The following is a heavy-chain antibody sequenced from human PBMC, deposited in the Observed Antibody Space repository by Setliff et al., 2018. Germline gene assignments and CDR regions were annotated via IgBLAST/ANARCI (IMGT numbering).Heavy chain of an antibody. CDR2: IYPSDSDT. J-gene: IGHJ4*02. CDR1: GYSFATYW. Sequence: PGESLKISCKGFGYSFATYWIGWVRQMPGKGLEWMGIIYPSDSDTRYNPSFQGQVTISADKSISTAYLQWSSLKASDTAMYYCARESYDSSGYIYYFDNWGQGTLVTVSS. CDR3: ARESYDSSGYIYYFDN. V-gene: IGHV5-51*01. D-gene: IGHD3-22*01.